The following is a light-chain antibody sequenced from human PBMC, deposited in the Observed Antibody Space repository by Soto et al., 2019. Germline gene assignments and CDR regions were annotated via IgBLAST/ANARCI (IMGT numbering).Light chain of an antibody. V-gene: IGKV1-39*01. J-gene: IGKJ1*01. CDR3: QQSYSTPRT. CDR1: QSITNS. Sequence: DIQMTQSPSSLSASVGDRVTITCRASQSITNSLNWYQKKPEKAPNLLIYAASTLQSGVPSRFSSSGSGTDFTLTISSLQPEDVATYYCQQSYSTPRTFGQGTKVEIE. CDR2: AAS.